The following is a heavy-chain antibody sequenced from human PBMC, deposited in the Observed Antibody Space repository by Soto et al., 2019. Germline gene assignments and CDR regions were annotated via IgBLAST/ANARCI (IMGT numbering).Heavy chain of an antibody. J-gene: IGHJ5*01. CDR1: GGSFCDSY. Sequence: SETLSLTCAVFGGSFCDSYRSWIRQSPEKGLEWIGEITNSGSTYYNPSLKSRVTRSGDTSKNQFSLEVRSVTAADTAVYFCARGRTAIATRWFGSWGQGTLVTV. CDR3: ARGRTAIATRWFGS. D-gene: IGHD1-1*01. CDR2: ITNSGST. V-gene: IGHV4-34*01.